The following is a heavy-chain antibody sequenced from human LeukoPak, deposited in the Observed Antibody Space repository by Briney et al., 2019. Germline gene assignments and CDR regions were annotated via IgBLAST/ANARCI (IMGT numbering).Heavy chain of an antibody. CDR2: FDPEEGGT. CDR1: GYSLPELF. J-gene: IGHJ6*02. V-gene: IGHV1-24*01. D-gene: IGHD1-1*01. CDR3: AVSLTTGGYYGMDV. Sequence: SVTVSCMVSGYSLPELFLLWVRPAPGKGGTWMGRFDPEEGGTIYARKFQGRGTMTEDTSTDTDYMVLSSLRSEDTAVYFCAVSLTTGGYYGMDVWGQGTTVTVSS.